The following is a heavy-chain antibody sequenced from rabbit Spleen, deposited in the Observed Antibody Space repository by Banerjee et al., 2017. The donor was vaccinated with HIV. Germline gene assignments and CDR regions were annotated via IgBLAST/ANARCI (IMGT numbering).Heavy chain of an antibody. CDR2: INAVTGKA. V-gene: IGHV1S45*01. Sequence: QEQLVESGGGLVQPEGSLTLTCTVSGFSFSSNWICWVRQAPGKGLEWIACINAVTGKAVYASWAKGRFTFSKTSSTMVTLQMTSLTAADTASYFCARDLAGVIGWNFGWWGPGTLVTVS. CDR3: ARDLAGVIGWNFGW. CDR1: GFSFSSNW. J-gene: IGHJ4*01. D-gene: IGHD4-1*01.